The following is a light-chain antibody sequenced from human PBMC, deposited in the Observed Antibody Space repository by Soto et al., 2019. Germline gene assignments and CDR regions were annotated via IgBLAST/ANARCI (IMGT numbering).Light chain of an antibody. CDR1: QSISW. J-gene: IGKJ1*01. Sequence: DIQVTQSPSTLSASVGDIVTITFRASQSISWLAWYQQKPGKAPKLLIYDVSNLETGVPSRFSGSGSRTEFTLTISSLQPDDFATYYCQQFHTYFRTFGLGTKVDIK. CDR2: DVS. CDR3: QQFHTYFRT. V-gene: IGKV1-5*01.